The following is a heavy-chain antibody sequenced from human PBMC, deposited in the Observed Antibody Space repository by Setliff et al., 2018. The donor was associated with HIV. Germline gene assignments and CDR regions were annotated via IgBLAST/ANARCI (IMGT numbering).Heavy chain of an antibody. J-gene: IGHJ4*02. CDR1: GGSISSYY. Sequence: SETLSLTCTVSGGSISSYYWSWIRQPPGKGLEWIGYIYYSGSTNYNPSLKSRVTISVDTSKNQFSLKLRSVTAADTAVYYCARRIAVAKYYFDLWGQGTLVTAPQ. CDR3: ARRIAVAKYYFDL. V-gene: IGHV4-59*08. CDR2: IYYSGST. D-gene: IGHD6-19*01.